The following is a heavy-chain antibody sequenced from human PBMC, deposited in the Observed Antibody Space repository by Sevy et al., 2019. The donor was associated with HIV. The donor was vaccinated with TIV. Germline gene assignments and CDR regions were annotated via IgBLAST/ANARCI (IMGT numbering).Heavy chain of an antibody. CDR1: GGVFRSNA. CDR3: ARDKYYYVSGSFDY. Sequence: SVKVSCKASGGVFRSNAISWVRQAPGQGLEWMGGIIAVFGTTNYAQKFQGRVTVTADESMSTAYMELSSLRSEDTAVYYCARDKYYYVSGSFDYWGQGTQVTVSS. J-gene: IGHJ4*01. D-gene: IGHD3-10*01. V-gene: IGHV1-69*13. CDR2: IIAVFGTT.